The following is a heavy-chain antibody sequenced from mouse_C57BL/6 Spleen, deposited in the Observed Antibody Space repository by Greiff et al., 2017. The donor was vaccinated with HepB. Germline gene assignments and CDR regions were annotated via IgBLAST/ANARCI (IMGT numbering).Heavy chain of an antibody. Sequence: QVQLQQPGAELVMPGASVKLSCKASGCTFTSYWMHWVKQRPGQGLEWIGEIDPSDSYTNYNQKFKGKSTLTVDKSSSTAYMQLSSLTSEDSAVYYCLIYYGNYAFAYWGQGTLVTVSA. D-gene: IGHD2-1*01. CDR3: LIYYGNYAFAY. V-gene: IGHV1-69*01. J-gene: IGHJ3*01. CDR2: IDPSDSYT. CDR1: GCTFTSYW.